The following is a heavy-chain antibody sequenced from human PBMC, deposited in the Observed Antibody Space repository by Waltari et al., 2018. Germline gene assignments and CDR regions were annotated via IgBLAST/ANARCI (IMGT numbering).Heavy chain of an antibody. V-gene: IGHV3-15*07. J-gene: IGHJ4*02. CDR3: TTGRDEI. CDR2: IKRQSDGGTT. Sequence: EGQLVESGGGLVKPGGSLRLSCVASGFSFSDAWVYWVRQAPGKGLEWVGRIKRQSDGGTTGYATPVKGRFIISRDDSKNTLSLQMNSLKTEDTAVYYCTTGRDEIWGQGSLVTVSS. CDR1: GFSFSDAW.